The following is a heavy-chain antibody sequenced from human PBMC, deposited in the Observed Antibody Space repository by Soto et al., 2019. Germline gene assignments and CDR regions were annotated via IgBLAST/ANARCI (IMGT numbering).Heavy chain of an antibody. D-gene: IGHD2-15*01. Sequence: QVQLQESGPGLVKPSETLSLTCTVSGGSISSYYWSWIRQPPEKGLEWIGYIYYSGNTNYNPSLKSRVTISIDTSKNQFSLKLSSVTAADTAVYYCARGYCSGGNCYSRFFDFWGQGTLVTVSS. CDR1: GGSISSYY. V-gene: IGHV4-59*08. J-gene: IGHJ4*02. CDR2: IYYSGNT. CDR3: ARGYCSGGNCYSRFFDF.